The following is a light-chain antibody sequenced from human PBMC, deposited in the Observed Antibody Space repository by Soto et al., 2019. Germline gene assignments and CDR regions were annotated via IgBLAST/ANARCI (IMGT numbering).Light chain of an antibody. CDR2: EVS. Sequence: QPGSLSGSPGQSITISCTGTSSDVGGYDYFAWYQEPPGEAPKLILYEVSHRHSGASHLFSGYKSAKKASLPISGLQAEDEADYYCSSYTTTSTPCVFGTGTNVTVL. V-gene: IGLV2-14*01. J-gene: IGLJ1*01. CDR1: SSDVGGYDY. CDR3: SSYTTTSTPCV.